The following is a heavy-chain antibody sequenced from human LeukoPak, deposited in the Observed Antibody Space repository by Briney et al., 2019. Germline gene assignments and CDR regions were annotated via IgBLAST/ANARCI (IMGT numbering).Heavy chain of an antibody. CDR3: ARARYCSGGSCYAEY. D-gene: IGHD2-15*01. V-gene: IGHV5-51*01. CDR2: IYPGDSDT. Sequence: GESLKISCKGSGYSFTTYWIGWVRQMPGEGLEWMGIIYPGDSDTRYSPSFQGQVTISADKSISTAYLQWSSQKASDTAMYYCARARYCSGGSCYAEYWGQGTLVTVSS. CDR1: GYSFTTYW. J-gene: IGHJ4*02.